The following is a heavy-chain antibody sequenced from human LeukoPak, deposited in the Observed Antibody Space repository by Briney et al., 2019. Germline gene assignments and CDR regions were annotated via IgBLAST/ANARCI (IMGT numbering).Heavy chain of an antibody. CDR2: IYTSGST. V-gene: IGHV4-4*07. J-gene: IGHJ3*02. CDR3: ARDYDSSGYYPEAFDI. CDR1: GGSISSYY. D-gene: IGHD3-22*01. Sequence: SETLSLTCTVSGGSISSYYWSWIRQPAGKGLEWIGRIYTSGSTNYNPSLKSRVTMSVDTSKNQFSLKLSSVTAADTAVYYCARDYDSSGYYPEAFDIWGQGTMVTVSS.